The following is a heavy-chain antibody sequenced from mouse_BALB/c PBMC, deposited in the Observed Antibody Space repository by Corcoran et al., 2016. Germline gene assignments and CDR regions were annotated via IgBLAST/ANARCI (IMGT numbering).Heavy chain of an antibody. CDR1: GYSITSGYY. CDR2: ISYDGSN. Sequence: DVQLQESGPGLVKPSQSLSLTCSVTGYSITSGYYWNWIRQFPGNKLEWMGYISYDGSNNYNPSLKNRISITRDTSKNQVFLKLNSVTTEDTATYYCARGPYWGQGTTLTVSS. CDR3: ARGPY. V-gene: IGHV3-6*02. J-gene: IGHJ2*01.